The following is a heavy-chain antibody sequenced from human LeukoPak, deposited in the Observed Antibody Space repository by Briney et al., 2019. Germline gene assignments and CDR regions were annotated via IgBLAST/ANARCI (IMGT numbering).Heavy chain of an antibody. CDR3: ARDLLTGTTGGDGDY. CDR1: GFTFSSYI. CDR2: ISSSSSYI. V-gene: IGHV3-21*01. Sequence: PGGSLRLSCAASGFTFSSYIMNWVRQAPGKGLEWVSSISSSSSYIYYADSVKGRFTISRDNAKNSLYLQMNSLRAEDTAVYYCARDLLTGTTGGDGDYWGQGTLVTVSS. J-gene: IGHJ4*02. D-gene: IGHD1-20*01.